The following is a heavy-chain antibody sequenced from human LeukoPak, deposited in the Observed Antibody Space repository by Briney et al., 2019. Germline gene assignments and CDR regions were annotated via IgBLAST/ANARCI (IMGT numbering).Heavy chain of an antibody. Sequence: PGGSLRLSYAGSGFTFRNYWMNWVRQAPGKGLEFVAYIKEDGSDKYHMLSVKGRFTLYRDHTKNSLYLQINSLRAEDTAVYYCARGGPTVGTDYWGQGTLVTVSS. D-gene: IGHD1-26*01. CDR3: ARGGPTVGTDY. CDR1: GFTFRNYW. J-gene: IGHJ4*02. V-gene: IGHV3-7*01. CDR2: IKEDGSDK.